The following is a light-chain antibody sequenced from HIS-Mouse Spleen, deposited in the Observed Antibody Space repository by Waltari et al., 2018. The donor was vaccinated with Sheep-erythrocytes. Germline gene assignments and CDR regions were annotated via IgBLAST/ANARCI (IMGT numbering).Light chain of an antibody. J-gene: IGLJ3*02. Sequence: QSALTQPTSVPGPPGQSIPISCTGTRSDVGSYNLVSWHQQHPGKAPKLMIYEGSKRPSGVSNRFSGSKSGNTASLTISGLQAEDEADYYCCSYAGSSTPWVFGGGTKLTVL. CDR2: EGS. CDR3: CSYAGSSTPWV. V-gene: IGLV2-23*01. CDR1: RSDVGSYNL.